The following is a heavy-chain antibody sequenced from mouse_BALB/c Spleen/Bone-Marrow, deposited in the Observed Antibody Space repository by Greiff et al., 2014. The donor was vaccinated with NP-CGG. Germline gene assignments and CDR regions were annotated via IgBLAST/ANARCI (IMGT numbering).Heavy chain of an antibody. CDR1: GYTFTTYW. V-gene: IGHV1-47*01. CDR2: FNPYNGHT. J-gene: IGHJ2*01. Sequence: VQLQQSGAELLKPGTSVKMSCKASGYTFTTYWMHWVKQNHGKGLEWIGNFNPYNGHTNYNEKFKNKAKLTVEKSSSTAYLQLSSLTSDDSAVYYCARKNATCGFDYWGQGTTRTVSS. CDR3: ARKNATCGFDY.